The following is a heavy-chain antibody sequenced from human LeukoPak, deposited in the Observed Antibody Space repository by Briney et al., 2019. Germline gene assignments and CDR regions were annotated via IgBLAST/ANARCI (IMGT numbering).Heavy chain of an antibody. CDR3: ARHMTRYFDWLRPYYYYGMDV. CDR1: GVSISSYY. Sequence: SETLSLTCTVSGVSISSYYWSWIRQRPGKGLEWMGYIYYSGSTNYNPSLKSRVTISVDTSKNQFSLKLSSVTAADTAVYYCARHMTRYFDWLRPYYYYGMDVWGQGTTVTVSS. J-gene: IGHJ6*02. CDR2: IYYSGST. D-gene: IGHD3-9*01. V-gene: IGHV4-59*08.